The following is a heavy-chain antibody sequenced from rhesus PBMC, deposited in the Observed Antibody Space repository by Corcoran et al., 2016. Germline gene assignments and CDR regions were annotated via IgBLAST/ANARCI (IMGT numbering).Heavy chain of an antibody. D-gene: IGHD1-26*01. CDR1: GDSLISGSA. J-gene: IGHJ6*01. CDR2: IGG. V-gene: IGHV4-127*01. Sequence: QVQLKESGPGLVKPSETLSLTRTVSGDSLISGSAWSWIRPPPGKGLEGIGYIGGYYNPSLKSRVTISKDTSKNQFSLNLTSVTAADTAVYYCASGLNYGAPNFGLDSWGQGVVVTVSS. CDR3: ASGLNYGAPNFGLDS.